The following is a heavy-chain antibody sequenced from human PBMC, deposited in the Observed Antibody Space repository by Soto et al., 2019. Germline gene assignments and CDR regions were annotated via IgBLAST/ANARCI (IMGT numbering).Heavy chain of an antibody. Sequence: GEFLKMTWNGSGYMFNNYWIGGGRQMPGKGLEWMGIIHGGDSNTRYSRSFDGQVTISTDKSINTAYLQWSSLKASDTAMYYCARRVTSSTGWDYWGQGTLVTVSS. D-gene: IGHD6-19*01. CDR3: ARRVTSSTGWDY. J-gene: IGHJ4*02. CDR1: GYMFNNYW. CDR2: IHGGDSNT. V-gene: IGHV5-51*01.